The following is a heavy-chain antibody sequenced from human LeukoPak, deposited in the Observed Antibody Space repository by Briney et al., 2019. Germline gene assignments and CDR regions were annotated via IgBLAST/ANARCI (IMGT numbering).Heavy chain of an antibody. Sequence: GGSLRLSCAASEFTLGGYSMNWVRQAPGKGLEWVSSISSSGSYIYYADSVKGRFTISRDNAKNSLYLQMNSLRAEDTAVYYCAGGSGWLIEVYWGQGTLVTVSS. D-gene: IGHD6-25*01. CDR3: AGGSGWLIEVY. CDR2: ISSSGSYI. CDR1: EFTLGGYS. J-gene: IGHJ4*02. V-gene: IGHV3-21*01.